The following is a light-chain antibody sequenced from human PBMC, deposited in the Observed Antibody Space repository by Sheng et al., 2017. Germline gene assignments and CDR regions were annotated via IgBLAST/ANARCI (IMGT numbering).Light chain of an antibody. Sequence: AIQLTQSPSSLSASVGDRVTITCRASQAISSALAWYQQKPGKSPQLLISDASNLEPGVPSRFIASGSGTDFTLTVSSLQSEDFATYYCQHFDSFPYTFGLGDQPGD. V-gene: IGKV1-13*02. J-gene: IGKJ2*01. CDR2: DAS. CDR1: QAISSA. CDR3: QHFDSFPYT.